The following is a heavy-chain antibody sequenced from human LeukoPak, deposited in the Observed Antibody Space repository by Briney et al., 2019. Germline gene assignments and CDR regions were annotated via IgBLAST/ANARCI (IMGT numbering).Heavy chain of an antibody. J-gene: IGHJ6*02. Sequence: AAVKVSCKAWGGTFSSYAISWVRQAPGQGLEWMGRIIPIFGIANYAQKFQGRVTITADKSTSTAYIDLSSLRSEDTAVYYCARYGGNSAYYYYGMDVWGQGTTVTVSS. D-gene: IGHD4-23*01. V-gene: IGHV1-69*04. CDR3: ARYGGNSAYYYYGMDV. CDR1: GGTFSSYA. CDR2: IIPIFGIA.